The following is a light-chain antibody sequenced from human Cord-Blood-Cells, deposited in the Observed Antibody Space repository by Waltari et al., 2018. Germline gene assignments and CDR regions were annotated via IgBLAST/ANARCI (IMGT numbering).Light chain of an antibody. J-gene: IGLJ3*02. Sequence: QSALTQPASVSGSPGQSITISCTGTSSDVGGYNDVSWYQQPPGKAPKLMIYDFSKRPSGVSNRFSGSKSGNTASLTISGLQAEDEADYYCSSYTSSSTWVFGGGTKLTVL. CDR3: SSYTSSSTWV. CDR1: SSDVGGYND. CDR2: DFS. V-gene: IGLV2-14*01.